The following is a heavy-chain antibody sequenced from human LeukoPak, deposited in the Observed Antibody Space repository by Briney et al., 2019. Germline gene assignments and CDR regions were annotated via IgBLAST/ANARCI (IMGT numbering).Heavy chain of an antibody. Sequence: PSETLSLTCTVSGGPISSYYWSWIRQPPGKGLEWIGYIYYSGSTNYNPSLKSRVTISVDTSKNQFSLKLSSVTASDTAVYYCASSDSSSGVDYWGQGTLVTVSS. D-gene: IGHD6-19*01. CDR2: IYYSGST. CDR1: GGPISSYY. CDR3: ASSDSSSGVDY. V-gene: IGHV4-59*08. J-gene: IGHJ4*02.